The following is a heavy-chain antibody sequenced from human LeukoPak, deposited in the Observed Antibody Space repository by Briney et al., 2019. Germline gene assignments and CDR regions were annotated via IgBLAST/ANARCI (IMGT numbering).Heavy chain of an antibody. CDR3: ARGSPLGGN. CDR2: INSDGSNT. CDR1: GFTFSSSW. V-gene: IGHV3-74*01. J-gene: IGHJ4*02. Sequence: GGSLRLSCAASGFTFSSSWMHWIRQAPGKGLVWVSHINSDGSNTKYADSVKGRFTISRDNAKNTLSLQMNSLRAEDTAVYYCARGSPLGGNWGQGTLVTVSS.